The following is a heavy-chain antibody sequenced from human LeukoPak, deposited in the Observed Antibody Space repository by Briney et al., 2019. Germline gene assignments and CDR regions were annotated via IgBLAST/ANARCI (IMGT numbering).Heavy chain of an antibody. Sequence: GGSLRLSCAASGFTVSSNYMSWVRQAPGKGLEWVSVIYSGGSTYYADSVKGRFTISRDNSKNTLYLQMNSLRAEDTAVYYCARGAGIAAAGAFDYWGQGTPVTVSS. D-gene: IGHD6-13*01. CDR2: IYSGGST. CDR1: GFTVSSNY. J-gene: IGHJ4*02. CDR3: ARGAGIAAAGAFDY. V-gene: IGHV3-53*01.